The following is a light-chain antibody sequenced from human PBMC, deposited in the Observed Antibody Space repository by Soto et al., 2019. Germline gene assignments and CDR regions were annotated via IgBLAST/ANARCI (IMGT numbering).Light chain of an antibody. Sequence: QSVLTQAPSASGTPGLRVTISCSGSSSNIGFNYVYWYQQFTGTAPKLLIYRNNQRPSGVPDRFSGSKSGTSASLTISGLRSEDEADYYCAAWDDNQRGWVFGGGTKLTVL. J-gene: IGLJ3*02. CDR3: AAWDDNQRGWV. V-gene: IGLV1-47*01. CDR1: SSNIGFNY. CDR2: RNN.